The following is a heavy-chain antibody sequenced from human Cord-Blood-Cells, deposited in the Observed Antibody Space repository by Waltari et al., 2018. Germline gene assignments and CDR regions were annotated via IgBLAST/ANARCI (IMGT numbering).Heavy chain of an antibody. J-gene: IGHJ6*02. Sequence: QVQLVESGGGVVQPGRSLRLSCAASGFTFSSYAMHWVRQAPGKGLEWVVVISYDGSNKYSADPVNGRFANSRDNSKNTLYLQMNSLRAEDTAVYYCAREVYYDFWSGYYYYYYGMDVWGQGTTVTVSS. CDR2: ISYDGSNK. CDR3: AREVYYDFWSGYYYYYYGMDV. D-gene: IGHD3-3*01. CDR1: GFTFSSYA. V-gene: IGHV3-30*09.